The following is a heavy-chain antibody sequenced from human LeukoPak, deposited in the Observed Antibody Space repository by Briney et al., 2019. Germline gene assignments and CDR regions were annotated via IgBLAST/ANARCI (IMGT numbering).Heavy chain of an antibody. CDR1: GYTFTSYY. CDR3: ARGIAVAGQLGPRYFDY. Sequence: ASVKVSCKASGYTFTSYYIHWVRQAPGQGLEWMGIINPSGGSTSYAQKFQGRVTMTRDTSTSTVYMELSSLRSEDTAVYYCARGIAVAGQLGPRYFDYWGQGNLVTVSS. D-gene: IGHD6-19*01. J-gene: IGHJ4*02. CDR2: INPSGGST. V-gene: IGHV1-46*01.